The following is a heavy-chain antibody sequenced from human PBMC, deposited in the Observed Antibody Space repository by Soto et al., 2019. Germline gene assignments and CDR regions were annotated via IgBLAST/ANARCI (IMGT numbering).Heavy chain of an antibody. CDR1: GYTFTSYA. CDR2: INAGNGNT. Sequence: ASVKVSCKASGYTFTSYAMHWVRQAPGQRLEWMGWINAGNGNTKYLQKFQGRVTITRDTSASTAYMELSSLRSEDTAVYYCARGGEPIDYWGQGTLVTVSS. J-gene: IGHJ4*02. CDR3: ARGGEPIDY. V-gene: IGHV1-3*01. D-gene: IGHD2-21*01.